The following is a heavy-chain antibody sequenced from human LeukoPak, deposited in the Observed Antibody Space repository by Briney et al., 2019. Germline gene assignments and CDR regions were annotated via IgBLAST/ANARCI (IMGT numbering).Heavy chain of an antibody. Sequence: GGSLRLSCAASGFTFSSYGMHWVRQAPGKGLEWVAFIRYDGSNKYYADSVKGRFTISRDNSKNTLYLQMNSLRAEDAAVYYCAKDLVIVGATVLGAFDIWGQGTMVTVSS. CDR2: IRYDGSNK. D-gene: IGHD1-26*01. V-gene: IGHV3-30*02. CDR1: GFTFSSYG. J-gene: IGHJ3*02. CDR3: AKDLVIVGATVLGAFDI.